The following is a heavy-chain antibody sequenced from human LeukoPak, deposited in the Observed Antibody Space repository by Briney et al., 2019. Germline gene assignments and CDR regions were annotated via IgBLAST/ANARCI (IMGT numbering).Heavy chain of an antibody. CDR1: GGSISSSSYY. Sequence: PSETLSLTCTVSGGSISSSSYYWGWIRQPPGKGLEWIGSIYYSGSTNYNPSLKSRVTISVDTSKNQFSLKLSSVTAADTAVYYCARLVRFGDRGSSNFDYWGQGTLVTVSS. CDR2: IYYSGST. V-gene: IGHV4-39*07. J-gene: IGHJ4*02. D-gene: IGHD3-10*01. CDR3: ARLVRFGDRGSSNFDY.